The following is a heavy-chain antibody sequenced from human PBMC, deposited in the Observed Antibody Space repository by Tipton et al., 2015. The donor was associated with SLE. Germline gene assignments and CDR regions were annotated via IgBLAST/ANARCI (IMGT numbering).Heavy chain of an antibody. V-gene: IGHV4-39*07. CDR2: MYYSVNS. D-gene: IGHD5-12*01. CDR1: GGSISSSGSY. Sequence: TLSLTCTVSGGSISSSGSYWGWIRQPPGKGLEWIGSMYYSVNSYYNPSLKSRVAISVDRSKNQLSLKMTSVTAADTAVYYCARDPNRYARDYVNYWGQGTLVTVSS. CDR3: ARDPNRYARDYVNY. J-gene: IGHJ4*02.